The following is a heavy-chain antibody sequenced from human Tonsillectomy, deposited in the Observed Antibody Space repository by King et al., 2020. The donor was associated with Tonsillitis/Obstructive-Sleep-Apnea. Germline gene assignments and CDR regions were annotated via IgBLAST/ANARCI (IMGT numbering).Heavy chain of an antibody. Sequence: VQLLQWGAGLLKPSETLSLTCAVYGGSFSGYYWSWIRQPPGKGLEWIGEINHSGSTNYNPSRKSRVTITVDTSKNQFSLKLSSVTAADTAVYYCARVGGVDIVVVPAAMDIWGQGTLVTVSS. CDR1: GGSFSGYY. V-gene: IGHV4-34*01. CDR2: INHSGST. J-gene: IGHJ4*02. CDR3: ARVGGVDIVVVPAAMDI. D-gene: IGHD2-2*01.